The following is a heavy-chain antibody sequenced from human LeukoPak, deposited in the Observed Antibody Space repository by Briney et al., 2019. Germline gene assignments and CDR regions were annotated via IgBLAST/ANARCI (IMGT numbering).Heavy chain of an antibody. J-gene: IGHJ4*02. CDR2: ISYDVSNK. V-gene: IGHV3-30-3*01. CDR1: GFTFSSYA. D-gene: IGHD5-24*01. Sequence: GGSLRLSCAASGFTFSSYAMHWVRQAPGKGLEWVAVISYDVSNKYYADSVKGRFTISRDNSKNTLYLQMNSLRSEDTAVYYCARGRGGDGYNWLCYFDYWGQGTLDTVSS. CDR3: ARGRGGDGYNWLCYFDY.